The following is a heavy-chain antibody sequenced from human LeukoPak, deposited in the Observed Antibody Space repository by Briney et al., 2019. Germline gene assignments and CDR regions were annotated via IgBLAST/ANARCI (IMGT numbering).Heavy chain of an antibody. J-gene: IGHJ4*02. D-gene: IGHD1-26*01. CDR2: IYSGGST. CDR3: ARDRHSGSSLVYFDY. Sequence: PGGSLSLSCAASGFTVSNNYMSWVRQAPGKGLEWVSVIYSGGSTYYADSVKGRFTISRDNSKNTLYLQMNSLRAEDTAVYYCARDRHSGSSLVYFDYWGQGTLVTVSS. V-gene: IGHV3-53*01. CDR1: GFTVSNNY.